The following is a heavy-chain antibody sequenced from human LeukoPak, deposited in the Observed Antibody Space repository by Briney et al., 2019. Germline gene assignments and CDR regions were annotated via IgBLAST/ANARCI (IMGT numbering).Heavy chain of an antibody. CDR3: ARRGSGSYLDFDY. V-gene: IGHV5-10-1*01. J-gene: IGHJ4*02. CDR2: INPIDSYT. D-gene: IGHD3-10*01. CDR1: GYSFTNYW. Sequence: GESLKISCQGSGYSFTNYWISWVRQMPGKGLEWMGRINPIDSYTKYSPSFQGHVTILVDKSINTAYLQWSSLKASDTAIYYCARRGSGSYLDFDYWGQGTVVTVPS.